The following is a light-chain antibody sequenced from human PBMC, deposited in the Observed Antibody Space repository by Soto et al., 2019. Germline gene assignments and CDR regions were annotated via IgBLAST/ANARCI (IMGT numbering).Light chain of an antibody. Sequence: ELVLTQSPGNMSLSPGEIATLSCRASQSVSSNYLAWDQQKPGQSPRLLIYGACSKAAGIPDRFSGSGSGTDFTLNISRLEREDFAVYYCHQYSSSLWTFGQVTTVEIK. CDR3: HQYSSSLWT. CDR1: QSVSSNY. V-gene: IGKV3-20*01. CDR2: GAC. J-gene: IGKJ1*01.